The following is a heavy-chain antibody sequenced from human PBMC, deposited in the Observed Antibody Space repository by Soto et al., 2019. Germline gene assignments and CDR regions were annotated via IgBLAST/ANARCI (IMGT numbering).Heavy chain of an antibody. Sequence: GGSLRLSCAASGFTFSSYSMNWVRQAPGKGLEWVSYISSSSSTIYYADSVKGRFTISRDNAKNSLYLQMNSLRDEDTAVYYCASLVVVAATGYYYGMDVWGQGTTVTVSS. CDR3: ASLVVVAATGYYYGMDV. D-gene: IGHD2-15*01. CDR1: GFTFSSYS. V-gene: IGHV3-48*02. J-gene: IGHJ6*02. CDR2: ISSSSSTI.